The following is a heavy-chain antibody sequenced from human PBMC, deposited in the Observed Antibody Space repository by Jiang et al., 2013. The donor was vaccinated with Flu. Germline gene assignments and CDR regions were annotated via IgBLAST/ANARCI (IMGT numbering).Heavy chain of an antibody. D-gene: IGHD3-22*01. CDR2: INPGDSDT. V-gene: IGHV5-51*03. CDR1: GYSFTSYW. CDR3: VRYGTGYYRQIDD. Sequence: GAEVKKPGESLKISCKGSGYSFTSYWIGWVRQMPGKGLEWMGIINPGDSDTRYSPSFQGLGTISAAKSISTAYLQWRSLKASDTAMYYCVRYGTGYYRQIDDWGQGTLVTVSS. J-gene: IGHJ4*02.